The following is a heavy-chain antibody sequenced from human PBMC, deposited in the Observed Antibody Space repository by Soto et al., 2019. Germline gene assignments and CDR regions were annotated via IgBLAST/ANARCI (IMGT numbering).Heavy chain of an antibody. D-gene: IGHD2-2*01. Sequence: ASVKVSCKASGYTFTSYGISWVRQAPGQGLEWMGWISAYDGNTNYAQKLQGRVTMTTDTSTSTAYMELRSLRSDDTAVYYCARTSAPEIPPDVWGQGTTVTVSS. J-gene: IGHJ6*02. CDR2: ISAYDGNT. CDR3: ARTSAPEIPPDV. V-gene: IGHV1-18*01. CDR1: GYTFTSYG.